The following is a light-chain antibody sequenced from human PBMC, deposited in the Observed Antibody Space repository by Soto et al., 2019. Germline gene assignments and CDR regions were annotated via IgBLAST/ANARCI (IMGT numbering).Light chain of an antibody. CDR3: QQRSNWPPTWT. CDR1: RSVSSY. J-gene: IGKJ1*01. Sequence: EIVLTQSPATLSLSPGEIATLYCSASRSVSSYLAWYQQKPGQAPRLLIYDASNRATGIPARFSGSGSGTDFTLTISSLEPEDFAVYYCQQRSNWPPTWTFGQGTKVDI. V-gene: IGKV3-11*01. CDR2: DAS.